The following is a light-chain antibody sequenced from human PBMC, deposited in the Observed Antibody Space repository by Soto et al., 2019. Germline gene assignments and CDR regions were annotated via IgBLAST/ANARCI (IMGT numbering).Light chain of an antibody. CDR1: SSDVGAYDY. J-gene: IGLJ2*01. CDR3: SSYTTRSTHVV. V-gene: IGLV2-14*01. CDR2: EVS. Sequence: QSVLTQPASVSGSPGQSITISCTGTSSDVGAYDYVSWFQQHPGKAPKLIIYEVSYRPSGVSSRFSGSKSGNRASLTISGLHAEDEADYYCSSYTTRSTHVVFGGGTKVTVL.